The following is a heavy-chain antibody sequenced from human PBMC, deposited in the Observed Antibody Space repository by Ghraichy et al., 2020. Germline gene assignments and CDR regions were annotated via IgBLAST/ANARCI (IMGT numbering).Heavy chain of an antibody. V-gene: IGHV4-59*01. J-gene: IGHJ5*02. CDR2: IYYSGST. CDR1: GGSISSYY. D-gene: IGHD3-10*01. Sequence: TLSLTCTVSGGSISSYYWSWIRQPPGKGLEWIGYIYYSGSTNYNPSLKSRVTISVDTSKNQFSLKLSSVTAADTAVYYCARGGSPYYGSGDNWFDPWGQGTLVTVSS. CDR3: ARGGSPYYGSGDNWFDP.